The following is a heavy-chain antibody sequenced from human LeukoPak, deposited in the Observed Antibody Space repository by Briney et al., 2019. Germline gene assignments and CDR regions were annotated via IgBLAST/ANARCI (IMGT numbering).Heavy chain of an antibody. D-gene: IGHD2-15*01. Sequence: ETLSLTCTVSGGSISSSSYYWGWVRQAPGKGLVWVSRINSEGSRTFYADSVKGRFTISRDNAKNTLYLQMNSLRAEDTAVYYCARDQCSGANCQVALDYWGQGTLVTVSS. J-gene: IGHJ4*02. CDR2: INSEGSRT. CDR3: ARDQCSGANCQVALDY. V-gene: IGHV3-74*01. CDR1: GGSISSSSYY.